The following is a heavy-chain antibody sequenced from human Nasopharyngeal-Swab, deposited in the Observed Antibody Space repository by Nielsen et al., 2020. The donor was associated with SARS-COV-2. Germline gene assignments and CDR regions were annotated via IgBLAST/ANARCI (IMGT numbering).Heavy chain of an antibody. CDR1: GFTFSSYW. CDR3: ARADLLLGGSLDI. J-gene: IGHJ3*02. Sequence: GGFLRLSCAASGFTFSSYWMYWVRQDPGKGLVVVSRIYNDGSVTTYADSAKGRFTISRDNAKNTVYLQMNSLRAEDTAVYYCARADLLLGGSLDIWGQGTTVTVSS. D-gene: IGHD1-26*01. CDR2: IYNDGSVT. V-gene: IGHV3-74*03.